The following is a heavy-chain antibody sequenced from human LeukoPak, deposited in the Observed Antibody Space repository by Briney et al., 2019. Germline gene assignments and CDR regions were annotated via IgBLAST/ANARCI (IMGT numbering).Heavy chain of an antibody. V-gene: IGHV1-3*01. CDR1: GYTFTSYA. CDR2: ISAGNGNT. CDR3: ARDSGSGNTDY. J-gene: IGHJ4*02. Sequence: ASVKVSCKASGYTFTSYAIHWVRQAPGQRLEWMGWISAGNGNTKYSQNFQGRVTFISNTSATTAFMELSSLRSEDAAVYYCARDSGSGNTDYCGQGTLVTVSS. D-gene: IGHD1-26*01.